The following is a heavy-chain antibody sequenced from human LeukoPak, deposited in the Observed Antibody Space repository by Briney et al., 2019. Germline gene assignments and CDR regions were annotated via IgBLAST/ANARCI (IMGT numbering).Heavy chain of an antibody. CDR3: ARSFSVLRFLEWSFNY. CDR2: ISSSGSTI. Sequence: GGSLRLSCAASGFSFSDYYMSWIRQAPGKGLEWVSYISSSGSTIYYADSVKGRFTISRDNAKNSLYLQMNSLRAEDTAVYYCARSFSVLRFLEWSFNYWGQGTLVTVSS. CDR1: GFSFSDYY. D-gene: IGHD3-3*01. V-gene: IGHV3-11*04. J-gene: IGHJ4*02.